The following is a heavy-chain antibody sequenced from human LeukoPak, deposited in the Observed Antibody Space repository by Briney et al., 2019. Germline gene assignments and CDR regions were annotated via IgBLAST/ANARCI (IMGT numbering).Heavy chain of an antibody. CDR1: GFTFDDYA. Sequence: PGGSLRLSCAASGFTFDDYAMHWVRQAPGKGLEWVSGISWNSGSIGYADSVKGRFTISRDNAKNSLYLQMNSLRAEDMALYYCAKGRDGSPVDAFDIWGQGTMVTVSS. CDR3: AKGRDGSPVDAFDI. D-gene: IGHD5-24*01. V-gene: IGHV3-9*03. J-gene: IGHJ3*02. CDR2: ISWNSGSI.